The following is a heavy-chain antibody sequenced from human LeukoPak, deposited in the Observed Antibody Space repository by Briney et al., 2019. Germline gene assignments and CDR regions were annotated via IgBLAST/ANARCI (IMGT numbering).Heavy chain of an antibody. CDR1: GYTFTSYA. D-gene: IGHD5-12*01. Sequence: GASVKVSCKASGYTFTSYAMHWVRQAPGQRLEWMGWINAGNGNTKYSQKFQGRVTITRDTSASTAYMELSSLRSEDTAVYYCARGRGRSGLRYSGYSGYWGQGTLVTVSS. V-gene: IGHV1-3*01. CDR2: INAGNGNT. J-gene: IGHJ4*02. CDR3: ARGRGRSGLRYSGYSGY.